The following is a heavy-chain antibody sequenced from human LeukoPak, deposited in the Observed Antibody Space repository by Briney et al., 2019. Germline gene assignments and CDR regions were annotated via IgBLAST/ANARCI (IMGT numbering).Heavy chain of an antibody. CDR1: GGSISSSSYY. V-gene: IGHV4-39*01. Sequence: PSETLSLTCTVSGGSISSSSYYWGWIRQPPGKGLEWIGSFYYCGSTYYNPSLKSRVTISVDTSKNQFSLKLSSVTAADTAVYYCARRSHCGSTSCPRGHYYYYYMDVWGKGTTVTVSS. CDR3: ARRSHCGSTSCPRGHYYYYYMDV. D-gene: IGHD2-2*01. CDR2: FYYCGST. J-gene: IGHJ6*03.